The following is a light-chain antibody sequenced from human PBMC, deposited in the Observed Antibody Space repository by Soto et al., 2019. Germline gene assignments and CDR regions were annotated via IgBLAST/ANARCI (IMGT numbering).Light chain of an antibody. Sequence: EIVLTQSPATLSLSPGERATLSCRASQSVSSYLAWYQQKPGQAPRLLIYDASNRATGIPARFSGSGSMTDFSLAISRLEPEDFAVYYCQQYGTSPTFGQGTRLEIK. V-gene: IGKV3-11*01. J-gene: IGKJ5*01. CDR3: QQYGTSPT. CDR1: QSVSSY. CDR2: DAS.